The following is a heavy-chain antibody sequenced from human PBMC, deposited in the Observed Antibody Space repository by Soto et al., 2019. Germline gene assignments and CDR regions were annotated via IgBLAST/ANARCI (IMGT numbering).Heavy chain of an antibody. CDR3: ARDLRDLPAELDY. CDR1: GYTFTSYY. D-gene: IGHD1-1*01. Sequence: QVQLVQSGAEVKKPGASVKVSCKASGYTFTSYYMHWVRQAPGQGLEWMGIINPSGGSTSYAQKLQGRVTMPRDTSTSTVYMELSSLRSEDTAVYYCARDLRDLPAELDYWGQGTLVTVSS. V-gene: IGHV1-46*03. CDR2: INPSGGST. J-gene: IGHJ4*02.